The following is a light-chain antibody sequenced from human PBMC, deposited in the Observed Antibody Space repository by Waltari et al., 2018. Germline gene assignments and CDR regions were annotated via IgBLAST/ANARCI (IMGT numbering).Light chain of an antibody. J-gene: IGKJ5*01. CDR2: KAS. Sequence: GDPVTITGRASQSISSWLAWYQQKPGKAPKLLIYKASSLESGVPSRFSGSGSGTEFTLTISSLQPDDFATYYCQQYNSYSITFGQGTRLEIK. V-gene: IGKV1-5*03. CDR3: QQYNSYSIT. CDR1: QSISSW.